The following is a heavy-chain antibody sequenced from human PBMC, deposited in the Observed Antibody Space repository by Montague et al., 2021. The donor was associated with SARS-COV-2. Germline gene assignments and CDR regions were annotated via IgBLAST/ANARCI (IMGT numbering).Heavy chain of an antibody. V-gene: IGHV4-59*08. CDR3: ARNAYNHYGLDV. CDR2: IDDSGTT. Sequence: SEILSLTCSVSGGSLSTYYWSWIRQPPGKGLEWIGYIDDSGTTRYNPSLRSRATISLDLSKNQFSLDLNSVTAADTAVYYCARNAYNHYGLDVWGQGTTVTVSS. CDR1: GGSLSTYY. J-gene: IGHJ6*02.